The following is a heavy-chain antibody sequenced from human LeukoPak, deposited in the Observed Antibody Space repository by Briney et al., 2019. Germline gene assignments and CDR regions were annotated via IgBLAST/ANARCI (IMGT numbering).Heavy chain of an antibody. J-gene: IGHJ5*02. D-gene: IGHD6-19*01. CDR3: ARLYSSGNWFDP. CDR1: GGSFSGYY. V-gene: IGHV4-34*01. CDR2: INHSGST. Sequence: SETLSLTCAVYGGSFSGYYWSWIRQPPGKGLEWIGEINHSGSTNYNPSLKSRVTVSVDTSKNQFSLKLSSVTAADTAVYYCARLYSSGNWFDPWGQGTLVTVSS.